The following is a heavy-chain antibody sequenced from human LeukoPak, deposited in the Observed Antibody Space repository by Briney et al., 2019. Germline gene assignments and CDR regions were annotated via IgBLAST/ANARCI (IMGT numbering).Heavy chain of an antibody. CDR2: IIPILGIA. CDR3: ARDRVVAGTDN. CDR1: GYTFTSYA. J-gene: IGHJ4*02. V-gene: IGHV1-69*04. Sequence: SVKVSCKASGYTFTSYAISWVRQAPGQGLEWMGRIIPILGIANYAQKFQGRVTITADKSTSTAYMELSSLRSEDTAVYYCARDRVVAGTDNWGQGTLVTVSS. D-gene: IGHD6-19*01.